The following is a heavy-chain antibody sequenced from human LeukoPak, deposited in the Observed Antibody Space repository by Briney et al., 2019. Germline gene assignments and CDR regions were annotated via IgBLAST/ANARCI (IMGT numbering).Heavy chain of an antibody. Sequence: PGGSLRLSCAASGFTFSSYSMNWVRQAPGKGLEWVSYISSSSSTIYYADSVKGRFTISRDNSKNTLYLQMNSLRAEDTAVYYCARGSSHWGQGTLVTVSS. D-gene: IGHD6-13*01. CDR2: ISSSSSTI. CDR1: GFTFSSYS. CDR3: ARGSSH. V-gene: IGHV3-48*01. J-gene: IGHJ4*02.